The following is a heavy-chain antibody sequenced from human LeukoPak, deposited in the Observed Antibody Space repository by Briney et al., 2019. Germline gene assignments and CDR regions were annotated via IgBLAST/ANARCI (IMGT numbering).Heavy chain of an antibody. CDR2: IYYSGST. CDR3: ARHPRAVAGTNFDY. V-gene: IGHV4-59*08. Sequence: NPSETLSLTCTVSSGSISSYYWSWIRQPPGKGLEWIGYIYYSGSTNYNPSLKSRVTISVDTSKNQFSLKLKSATAAENAGFYCARHPRAVAGTNFDYWGQGTLVTVSS. CDR1: SGSISSYY. D-gene: IGHD6-19*01. J-gene: IGHJ4*02.